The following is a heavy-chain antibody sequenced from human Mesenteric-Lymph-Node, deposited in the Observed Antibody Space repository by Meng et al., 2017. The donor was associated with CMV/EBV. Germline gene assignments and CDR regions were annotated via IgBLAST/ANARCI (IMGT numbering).Heavy chain of an antibody. CDR1: GFTFSSYG. J-gene: IGHJ6*02. D-gene: IGHD2-2*01. CDR2: IRYDGSNK. Sequence: GGSLKISCAASGFTFSSYGMHWVRQAPGKGLEWVAFIRYDGSNKYYADSVKGRFTISRDNSKNTLYLQMNSLRAEDTAVYYCAKTTSSTSSAMDVWGQGTTVTVSS. V-gene: IGHV3-30*02. CDR3: AKTTSSTSSAMDV.